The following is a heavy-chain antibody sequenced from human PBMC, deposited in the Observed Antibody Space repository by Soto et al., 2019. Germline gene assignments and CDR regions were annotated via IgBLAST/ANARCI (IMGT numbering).Heavy chain of an antibody. CDR1: GFSLTTSRMC. CDR3: ARLQATMVRGVIAYYYYYAMDV. J-gene: IGHJ6*02. D-gene: IGHD3-10*01. V-gene: IGHV2-70*01. CDR2: IDWDDDK. Sequence: SGPTLVYPTQTLTLTCTFSGFSLTTSRMCVSWIRQPPGKALEWPALIDWDDDKYYSPSLKTRLTISKDTSKNQVVLTMTNMDPVDTATYFCARLQATMVRGVIAYYYYYAMDVWGQGTTVTVSS.